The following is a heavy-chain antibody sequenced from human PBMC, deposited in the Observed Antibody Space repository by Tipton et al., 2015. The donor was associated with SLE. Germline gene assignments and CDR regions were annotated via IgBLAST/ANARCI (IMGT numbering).Heavy chain of an antibody. CDR2: ISYSGST. CDR1: GGSIRGQY. V-gene: IGHV4-59*11. CDR3: ATIDPDVDSGVIPGDY. J-gene: IGHJ4*02. D-gene: IGHD2-15*01. Sequence: TLSLTYTVSGGSIRGQYWSWIRQAPGKGLEWIGYISYSGSTKYNPSLKNRVTISVDTSNNQFSLKLSSMTAADTAVYYCATIDPDVDSGVIPGDYWGQGTLVTVSS.